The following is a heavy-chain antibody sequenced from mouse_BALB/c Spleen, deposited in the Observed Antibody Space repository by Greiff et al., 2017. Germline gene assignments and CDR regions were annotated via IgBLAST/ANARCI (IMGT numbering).Heavy chain of an antibody. CDR1: GYSITSDYA. CDR3: ARGGYVAY. CDR2: ISYSGST. J-gene: IGHJ3*01. V-gene: IGHV3-2*02. Sequence: VQLKESGPGLVKPSQSLSLTCTVTGYSITSDYAWNWIRQFPGNKLEWMGYISYSGSTSYNPSLKSRISITRDTSKNQFFLQLNSVTTEDTATYYCARGGYVAYWGQGTLVTVSA. D-gene: IGHD1-2*01.